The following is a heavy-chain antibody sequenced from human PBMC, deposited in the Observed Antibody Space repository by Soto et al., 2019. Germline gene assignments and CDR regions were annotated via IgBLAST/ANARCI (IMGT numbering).Heavy chain of an antibody. CDR2: IYPGDSDT. V-gene: IGHV5-51*01. J-gene: IGHJ6*02. CDR1: GYSFTSYW. D-gene: IGHD1-26*01. CDR3: ARHGGVGATWYYYGMDV. Sequence: PWESLKISCKGSGYSFTSYWIGWVRQMPGKGLEWMGIIYPGDSDTRYSPSFQGQVTISADKSISTAYLQWSSLKASDTAMYYCARHGGVGATWYYYGMDVWGQGTTVTVSS.